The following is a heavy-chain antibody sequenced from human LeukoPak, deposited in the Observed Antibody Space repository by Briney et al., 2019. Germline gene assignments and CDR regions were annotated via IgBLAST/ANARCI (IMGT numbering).Heavy chain of an antibody. CDR3: ARSRSSSWYGLDY. CDR2: IWFDGSNK. V-gene: IGHV3-33*01. J-gene: IGHJ4*02. Sequence: QPGRSLRLSCAASGFTFSSYAMHWVRQAPGKGLEWVAVIWFDGSNKYYADSVKGRFTISRDNSKNTLFLQMNSLRAEDTTVYYCARSRSSSWYGLDYWGQGTLVTVSS. D-gene: IGHD6-13*01. CDR1: GFTFSSYA.